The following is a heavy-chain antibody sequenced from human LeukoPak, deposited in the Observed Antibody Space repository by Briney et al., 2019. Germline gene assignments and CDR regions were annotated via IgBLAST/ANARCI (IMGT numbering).Heavy chain of an antibody. J-gene: IGHJ4*02. Sequence: SQTLSLTCTVSGGSVSSAGYFWSWTRQHPGKGLEWIGYIYYSGSTYYNPSLKSRLTISADTSTNQFSLNLSSVTAADTAVYYCARDLYYYDSSGYYPSDWGQGTLVTVSS. CDR2: IYYSGST. V-gene: IGHV4-31*03. D-gene: IGHD3-22*01. CDR1: GGSVSSAGYF. CDR3: ARDLYYYDSSGYYPSD.